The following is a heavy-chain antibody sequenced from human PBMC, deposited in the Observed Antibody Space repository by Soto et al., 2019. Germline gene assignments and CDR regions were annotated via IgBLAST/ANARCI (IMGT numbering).Heavy chain of an antibody. CDR2: IIPIFGTA. D-gene: IGHD3-3*01. CDR1: GGTFSSYA. V-gene: IGHV1-69*13. J-gene: IGHJ6*02. CDR3: ATERRDETIPFHTIFGVVSNSYGMDV. Sequence: GASVKVSCKASGGTFSSYAISWVRQAPGQGLEWMGGIIPIFGTANYAQKFQGRVTITADESTSTAYMELSSLRSEDTAVYYCATERRDETIPFHTIFGVVSNSYGMDVWGQGTTVTVSS.